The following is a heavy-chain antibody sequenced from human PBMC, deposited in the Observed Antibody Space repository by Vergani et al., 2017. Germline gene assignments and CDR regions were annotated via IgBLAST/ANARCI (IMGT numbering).Heavy chain of an antibody. J-gene: IGHJ6*03. CDR3: ARSPLFLDYYYYYMDV. CDR2: INAGKGNT. V-gene: IGHV1-3*01. Sequence: QVQLVQSGAEVKKPGASVKVSCKASGYTFTSYAMHWVRQAPGQRLEWMGWINAGKGNTKYSQKFQGRVTITRDTSASTAYMELSSLRSEDTAVYYCARSPLFLDYYYYYMDVWGKGTTVTVSS. CDR1: GYTFTSYA.